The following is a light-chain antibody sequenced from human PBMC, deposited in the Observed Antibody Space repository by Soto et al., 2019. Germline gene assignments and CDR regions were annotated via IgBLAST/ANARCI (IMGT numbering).Light chain of an antibody. Sequence: QSALTQPASVSGSPGQSITISCTGTSSDVGGYNSVSWYQQPPGTAPKLMIYEVSNRPSGVPDRFSGSKSGNTASLTISGLQAEDEADYYCSSYTSSSTFYVFGTGTKLTVL. V-gene: IGLV2-18*02. J-gene: IGLJ1*01. CDR3: SSYTSSSTFYV. CDR1: SSDVGGYNS. CDR2: EVS.